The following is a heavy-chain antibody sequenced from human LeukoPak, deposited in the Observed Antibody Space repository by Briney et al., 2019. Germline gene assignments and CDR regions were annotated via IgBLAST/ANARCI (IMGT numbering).Heavy chain of an antibody. CDR2: IGTGGDT. V-gene: IGHV3-13*01. CDR1: GFSFNSYD. CDR3: ARDRGYDFWSGSFDL. D-gene: IGHD3-3*01. Sequence: GGSLRLSCEASGFSFNSYDLHWVRQVTGKGLEWVSAIGTGGDTYYADFVKGRFTISRENAKKSFYLEMNCLSAGDTAVYYCARDRGYDFWSGSFDLWGRGTLVTVSS. J-gene: IGHJ2*01.